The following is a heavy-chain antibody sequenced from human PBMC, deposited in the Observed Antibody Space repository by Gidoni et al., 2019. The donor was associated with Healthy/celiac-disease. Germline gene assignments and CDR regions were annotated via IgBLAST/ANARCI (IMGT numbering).Heavy chain of an antibody. Sequence: QVQLVESGGGVVQPGRSLRLSCAASGFTFSIYGMHWVRQAPGKGLEWVAVIWYDGSNKYYADSVKGRFTISRDNSKNTLYLQMNSLRAEDTAVYYCARPFHDYYDSSGYQDYYYYGMDVWGQGTTVTVSS. J-gene: IGHJ6*02. CDR1: GFTFSIYG. CDR2: IWYDGSNK. D-gene: IGHD3-22*01. V-gene: IGHV3-33*01. CDR3: ARPFHDYYDSSGYQDYYYYGMDV.